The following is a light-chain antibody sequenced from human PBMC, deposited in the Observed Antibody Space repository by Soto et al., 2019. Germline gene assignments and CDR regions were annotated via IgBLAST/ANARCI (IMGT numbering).Light chain of an antibody. CDR2: EVS. Sequence: QPVLTQPASVSGSPGQLITISCTGTSSDVGGYNYVSWYQQHPGKAPKLMIYEVSNRPSGVSNRFSGSKSGNTASLTISGLQAEDEADYYCSSYTTSSTRVFGTGTKLTVL. CDR3: SSYTTSSTRV. CDR1: SSDVGGYNY. V-gene: IGLV2-14*01. J-gene: IGLJ1*01.